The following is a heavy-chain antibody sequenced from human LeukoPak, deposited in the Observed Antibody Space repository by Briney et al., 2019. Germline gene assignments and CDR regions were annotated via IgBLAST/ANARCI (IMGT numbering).Heavy chain of an antibody. D-gene: IGHD7-27*01. CDR2: IFSSGST. V-gene: IGHV4-59*10. CDR3: ARGPGELNY. CDR1: GGSFSGYY. Sequence: KPSETLSLTCAVYGGSFSGYYWSWIRQPAGKGLEWIGRIFSSGSTTYSPSLKSRVTMSVDTSKNQFSLRLTSVTAADTAVYYCARGPGELNYWGQGTLVTVSS. J-gene: IGHJ4*02.